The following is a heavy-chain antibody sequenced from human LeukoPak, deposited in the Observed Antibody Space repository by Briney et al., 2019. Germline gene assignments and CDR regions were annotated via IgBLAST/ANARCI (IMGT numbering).Heavy chain of an antibody. CDR2: IYYSGST. CDR3: AKSTTVTRHYYYYYGMDV. CDR1: GGSISSYY. V-gene: IGHV4-59*12. D-gene: IGHD4-17*01. Sequence: SETLSLTCTVSGGSISSYYWSWIRQPPGKGLEWIGYIYYSGSTNYNPSLKSRVTISVDTSKNQFSLKLSSVTAADTAVYYCAKSTTVTRHYYYYYGMDVWGQGTTVTVSS. J-gene: IGHJ6*02.